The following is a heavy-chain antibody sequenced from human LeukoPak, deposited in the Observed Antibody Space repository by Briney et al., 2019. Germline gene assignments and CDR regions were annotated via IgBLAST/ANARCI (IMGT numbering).Heavy chain of an antibody. J-gene: IGHJ4*02. CDR2: IFTSGST. CDR3: ARHKSTYYYDSSGYLYFDY. CDR1: GGSIRRYY. Sequence: PSESPSPTCPGSGGSIRRYYWGSVRQPAREGLGWNWGIFTSGSTNYNPSLKSRVTMSVDTSKNQFSLKLSSVTAADTAVYYCARHKSTYYYDSSGYLYFDYWGQGTLVTVSS. D-gene: IGHD3-22*01. V-gene: IGHV4-4*07.